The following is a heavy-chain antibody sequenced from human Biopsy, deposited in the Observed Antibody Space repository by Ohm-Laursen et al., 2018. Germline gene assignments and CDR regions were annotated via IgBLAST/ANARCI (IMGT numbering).Heavy chain of an antibody. CDR3: ARSGQWARYYFDY. CDR2: INHRGYT. J-gene: IGHJ4*01. D-gene: IGHD6-19*01. V-gene: IGHV4-39*06. CDR1: AGSISSSTTYH. Sequence: SDTLSLTCTVSAGSISSSTTYHWAWLRQPPGKGLVWIGEINHRGYTDYNASLNGRVSISVNTSKQQLTLNLTSETAADKAVFYCARSGQWARYYFDYWGHRTLVTVSP.